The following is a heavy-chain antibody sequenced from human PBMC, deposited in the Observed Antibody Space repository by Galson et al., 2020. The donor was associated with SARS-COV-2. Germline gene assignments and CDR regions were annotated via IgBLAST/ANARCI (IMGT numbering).Heavy chain of an antibody. CDR2: IKSDGTNI. CDR1: GFTFSDYW. Sequence: GGSLRLSCEASGFTFSDYWMHWVRQGPGKGLFWVSRIKSDGTNIAYADSVKGRFTVSRDNSKNTLYLQMNSLGADDTAVYYCARENTPDWYFDLWGRGTLVTVSS. V-gene: IGHV3-74*01. CDR3: ARENTPDWYFDL. J-gene: IGHJ2*01.